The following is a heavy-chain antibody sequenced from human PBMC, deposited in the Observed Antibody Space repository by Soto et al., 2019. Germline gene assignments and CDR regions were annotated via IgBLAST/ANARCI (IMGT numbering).Heavy chain of an antibody. V-gene: IGHV4-59*01. CDR3: ARVLSFAWFDP. J-gene: IGHJ5*02. CDR2: IYYSGST. Sequence: QVQLQESGPGLVKPSETLSLTCTVSGGSISSYYWSWIRQPPGKGLEWIGYIYYSGSTNYNPSLKTRVTISVETSKNQFSMKLSSVTAADTAVYYCARVLSFAWFDPWGQGTLVTVSS. D-gene: IGHD3-9*01. CDR1: GGSISSYY.